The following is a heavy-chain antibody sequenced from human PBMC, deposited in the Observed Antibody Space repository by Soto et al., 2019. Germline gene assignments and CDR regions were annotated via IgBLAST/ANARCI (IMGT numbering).Heavy chain of an antibody. D-gene: IGHD3-22*01. CDR1: GGSFSGYY. CDR2: INHSGST. V-gene: IGHV4-34*01. Sequence: PSETLSLTCAVYGGSFSGYYWSCIRQPPGKGLEWIGEINHSGSTNYNPSLKSRVTISVDTSKNQFSLKLSSVTAADTAVYYCASLYYYDSSGTLDYWGQGTLVTVSS. J-gene: IGHJ4*02. CDR3: ASLYYYDSSGTLDY.